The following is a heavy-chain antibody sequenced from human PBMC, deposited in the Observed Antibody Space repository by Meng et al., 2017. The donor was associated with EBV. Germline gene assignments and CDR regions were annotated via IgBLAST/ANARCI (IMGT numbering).Heavy chain of an antibody. CDR2: IGGSGGII. CDR1: GFSFNTYG. CDR3: AKSRGWDLLAWLDS. D-gene: IGHD2-15*01. J-gene: IGHJ5*01. V-gene: IGHV3-23*01. Sequence: EVQLLEAGGALVQPGGSLRLSCTVSGFSFNTYGVAWVRQAPGKGPEWVAGIGGSGGIINYADSVKGRFTISTDKSKNTLFLQMNSLRVEDTAIYYCAKSRGWDLLAWLDSWGHGTLVTGSS.